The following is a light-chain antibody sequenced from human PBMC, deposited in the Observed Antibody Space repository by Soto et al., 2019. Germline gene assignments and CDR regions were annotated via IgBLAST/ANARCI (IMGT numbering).Light chain of an antibody. CDR1: QGISTY. CDR2: ASS. J-gene: IGKJ3*01. CDR3: QHLNSYPPLFT. V-gene: IGKV1-9*01. Sequence: IQLTQSPSSLSASVGDRVTITCRASQGISTYLAWYQQKPGKAPELLIYASSTLQGGVPSRFSGSGSGTDFTLTINTLQPEDFATYYCQHLNSYPPLFTFGPGT.